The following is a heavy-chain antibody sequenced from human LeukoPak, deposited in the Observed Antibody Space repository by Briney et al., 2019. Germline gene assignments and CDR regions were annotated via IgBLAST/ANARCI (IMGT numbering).Heavy chain of an antibody. V-gene: IGHV1-69*01. CDR2: IIPIFGTA. CDR3: TPTGHIMPPADY. CDR1: GGTFSSYA. J-gene: IGHJ4*02. D-gene: IGHD2-2*01. Sequence: SVKVSCKASGGTFSSYAISWVRQAPGQGLEWMGGIIPIFGTANYAQKFQGRVTITADESTSTAYMELSSLRSEDTAVYYCTPTGHIMPPADYWGQGTLVTVSS.